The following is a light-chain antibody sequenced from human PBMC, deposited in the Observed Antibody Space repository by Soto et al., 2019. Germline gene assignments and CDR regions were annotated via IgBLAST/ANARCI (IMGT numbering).Light chain of an antibody. V-gene: IGKV3-11*01. CDR3: QQYLVTPWT. CDR1: ENVRTF. CDR2: GAS. J-gene: IGKJ1*01. Sequence: EVVLTQSPATLSLSPGERATLSCRASENVRTFVDWYQQKPGQAPRLLIYGASNRATGIPARFSGSGSGTDFTLTIGRLEPEDFAVYYCQQYLVTPWTFGQGTKVEIK.